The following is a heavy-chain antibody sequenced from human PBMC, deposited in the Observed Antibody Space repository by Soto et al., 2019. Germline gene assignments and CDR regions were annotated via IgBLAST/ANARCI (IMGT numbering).Heavy chain of an antibody. CDR2: IKSKTDGGTT. J-gene: IGHJ6*02. D-gene: IGHD5-12*01. Sequence: EVQLVESGGGLVKPGGSLRLSCAASGFTFSNAWMNWVRQAPGKGLEWVGRIKSKTDGGTTDYAAPVKGRFTISRDDSKNTLYLQMNSLKTEDTAVYYCTTGDGGYDYYYYYGMDVWGQGTTVTVSS. CDR3: TTGDGGYDYYYYYGMDV. V-gene: IGHV3-15*07. CDR1: GFTFSNAW.